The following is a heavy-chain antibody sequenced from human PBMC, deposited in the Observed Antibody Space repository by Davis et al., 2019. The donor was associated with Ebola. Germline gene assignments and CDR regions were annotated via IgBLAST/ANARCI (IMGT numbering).Heavy chain of an antibody. Sequence: GESLKISCAASGFSFSSYWMHWVRQVPGKGLVWVSRIKTDGSLTGYGDSVQGRFIISRDNAKNTVYLQMNDLRAEDTAVYYCAREERVFALDYWGQGALVTVSS. V-gene: IGHV3-74*01. CDR3: AREERVFALDY. D-gene: IGHD3-3*01. CDR1: GFSFSSYW. J-gene: IGHJ4*02. CDR2: IKTDGSLT.